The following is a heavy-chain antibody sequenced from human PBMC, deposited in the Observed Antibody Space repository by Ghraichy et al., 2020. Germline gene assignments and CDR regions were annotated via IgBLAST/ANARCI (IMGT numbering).Heavy chain of an antibody. D-gene: IGHD6-19*01. CDR3: AREPAVAADDYGLDV. J-gene: IGHJ6*02. V-gene: IGHV3-48*03. CDR1: GFTFSSYE. CDR2: ISSSGHTI. Sequence: GGSLRLSCAASGFTFSSYEMHWVRQAPGKGLEWLSYISSSGHTIYYADSVKGRFTISRDNAKKSLYLQMNSLRAEDTAVYYCAREPAVAADDYGLDVWGQGTTVTVSS.